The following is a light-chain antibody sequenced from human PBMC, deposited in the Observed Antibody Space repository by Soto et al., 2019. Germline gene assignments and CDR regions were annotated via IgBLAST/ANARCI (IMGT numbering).Light chain of an antibody. V-gene: IGKV1-39*01. J-gene: IGKJ1*01. CDR3: QQSYSTPLT. Sequence: DIQMTQSPSSLSASVGDRVTITCRASQSISSYLNWYQQKPGNAPKLLIYVAPSLQSGVPSRFSGSGAGTDFTLTISSLQPEDFTTYYCQQSYSTPLTCGQGTKVEIK. CDR2: VAP. CDR1: QSISSY.